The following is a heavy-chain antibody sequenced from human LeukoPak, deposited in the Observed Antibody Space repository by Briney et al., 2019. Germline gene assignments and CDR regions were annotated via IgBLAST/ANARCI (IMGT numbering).Heavy chain of an antibody. V-gene: IGHV3-30*18. CDR3: AKAEWVYDYGDYRDAFDI. Sequence: PGGSLRLSCAASGFTFSDYYMHWVRQAPGKGLEWVAVISYDGSNKYYADSVKGRSTISRDNSKNTLYLQMNSLRAEDTAVYYCAKAEWVYDYGDYRDAFDIWGQGTMVTVSS. CDR2: ISYDGSNK. J-gene: IGHJ3*02. D-gene: IGHD4-17*01. CDR1: GFTFSDYY.